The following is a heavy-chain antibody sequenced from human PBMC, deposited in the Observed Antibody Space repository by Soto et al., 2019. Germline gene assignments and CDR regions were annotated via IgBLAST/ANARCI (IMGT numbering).Heavy chain of an antibody. D-gene: IGHD1-26*01. Sequence: QITLKESGPPLVKPTQTLTLTCTFSGFSLSTSGVGVGWIRQPPGKALEWLALIYWDDDKRYSPSLKSRLTITKDTSKNQVVLTMTNMDPVDTATYYCAHRERSYYGVDYWGQGTLVTVSS. CDR2: IYWDDDK. J-gene: IGHJ4*02. V-gene: IGHV2-5*02. CDR1: GFSLSTSGVG. CDR3: AHRERSYYGVDY.